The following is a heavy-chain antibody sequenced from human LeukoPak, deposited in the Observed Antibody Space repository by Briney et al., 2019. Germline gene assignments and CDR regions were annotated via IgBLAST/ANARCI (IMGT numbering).Heavy chain of an antibody. D-gene: IGHD3-10*01. Sequence: SETLSLTCAVYGGSFSGYYWSWIRQPPGKGLEWIGEINHSGSTNYNPSLKSRVTISVDTSKNQFSLKLSSVTAADTAVYYCASHLWFGESPFDYWGQGTLVTVSS. CDR3: ASHLWFGESPFDY. V-gene: IGHV4-34*01. CDR1: GGSFSGYY. CDR2: INHSGST. J-gene: IGHJ4*02.